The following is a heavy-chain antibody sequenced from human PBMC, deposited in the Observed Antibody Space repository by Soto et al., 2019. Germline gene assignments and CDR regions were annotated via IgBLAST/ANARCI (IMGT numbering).Heavy chain of an antibody. D-gene: IGHD5-18*01. Sequence: GGSLRLSCVASGFTFSSYVIHWVRQAPGKGLVWVAHIQNDGSRTTYADSVKGRFTISRDNAKNTMYLQMNSLRAEDTAVYYCARNSGWDTPMVHWGQGTLVTVSS. V-gene: IGHV3-74*01. CDR3: ARNSGWDTPMVH. CDR2: IQNDGSRT. J-gene: IGHJ4*02. CDR1: GFTFSSYV.